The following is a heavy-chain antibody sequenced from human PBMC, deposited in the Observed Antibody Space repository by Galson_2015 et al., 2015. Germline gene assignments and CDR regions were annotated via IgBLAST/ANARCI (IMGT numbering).Heavy chain of an antibody. CDR2: IYYSGGT. CDR3: ARDRGLYYFDL. Sequence: SETLSLTCTVSDGSISSYYWSWIRQPPGKGLEWIGYIYYSGGTNYNPSLKSRGTISVDTSKNQFSLKLRSVTAADTAVYYCARDRGLYYFDLWGRGTLVTVSS. V-gene: IGHV4-59*12. J-gene: IGHJ2*01. D-gene: IGHD3-16*01. CDR1: DGSISSYY.